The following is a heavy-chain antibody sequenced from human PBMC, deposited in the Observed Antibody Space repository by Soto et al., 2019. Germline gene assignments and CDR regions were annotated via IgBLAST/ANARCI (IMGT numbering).Heavy chain of an antibody. CDR2: IYWNDDK. CDR1: GFSLSTSGVG. CDR3: AHRQYCSSTSCYFPNY. J-gene: IGHJ4*02. D-gene: IGHD2-2*01. Sequence: SGPTLVNPTHTLTLTCTFSGFSLSTSGVGVGWIRQPPGKALEWLALIYWNDDKRYSPSLKSRLTITKDTSKNQVVLTMTNMDPVDTATYYCAHRQYCSSTSCYFPNYWGQGTLVPVSS. V-gene: IGHV2-5*01.